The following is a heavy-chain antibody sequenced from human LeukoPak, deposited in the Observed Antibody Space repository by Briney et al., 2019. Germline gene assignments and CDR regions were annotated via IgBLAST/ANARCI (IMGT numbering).Heavy chain of an antibody. J-gene: IGHJ4*02. CDR1: GFTFSTHW. Sequence: GSLRLSCVASGFTFSTHWVSWVRQAPGKGLEWVANIKEDGSTTDYVDSVKGRFTISRDNAKNSVFLQMNSLRAEDTAVYYCAPQTMILVLGGQGTLVTVFS. CDR2: IKEDGSTT. V-gene: IGHV3-7*01. D-gene: IGHD3-22*01. CDR3: APQTMILVL.